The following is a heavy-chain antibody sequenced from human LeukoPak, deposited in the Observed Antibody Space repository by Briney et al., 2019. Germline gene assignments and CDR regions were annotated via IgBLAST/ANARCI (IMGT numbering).Heavy chain of an antibody. Sequence: SETLSLTCTVSGCSITSGNYYWSWIRQPPGKGLEWIGYIFYTGSTNYSPSLKSRVSISVDTFKNQFSLKLSSVTAADTAVYYCARKYPDHWFDPWGQGTLVTVSS. CDR3: ARKYPDHWFDP. V-gene: IGHV4-30-4*01. CDR1: GCSITSGNYY. D-gene: IGHD6-6*01. J-gene: IGHJ5*02. CDR2: IFYTGST.